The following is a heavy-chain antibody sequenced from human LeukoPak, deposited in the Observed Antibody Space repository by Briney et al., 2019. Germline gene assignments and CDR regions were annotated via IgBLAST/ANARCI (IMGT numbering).Heavy chain of an antibody. CDR1: GFTSISYW. CDR2: ISYDGSNK. V-gene: IGHV3-30*18. CDR3: AKDHSSSWYYFDY. J-gene: IGHJ4*02. D-gene: IGHD6-13*01. Sequence: GGSLRLSCEASGFTSISYWMSWVRQAPGKGLEWVAVISYDGSNKYYADSVKGRFTISRDNSKNTLYLQMNSLRAEDTAVYYCAKDHSSSWYYFDYWGQGTLVTVSS.